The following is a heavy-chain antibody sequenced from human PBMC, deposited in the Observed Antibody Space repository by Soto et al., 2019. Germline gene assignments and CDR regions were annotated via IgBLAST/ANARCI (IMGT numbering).Heavy chain of an antibody. CDR3: AAYYGGTPYY. CDR1: GFTFGDYY. J-gene: IGHJ4*02. D-gene: IGHD4-17*01. V-gene: IGHV3-11*06. Sequence: QVQLVESGGGLVKPGGSLRLSCAASGFTFGDYYMSWTRQAPGKGLVWVSYISGGSTYTNYADSVKGRFTISRDNAQNSLYLQMNSLRAEDTGVYYCAAYYGGTPYYWGQGTLVTVSS. CDR2: ISGGSTYT.